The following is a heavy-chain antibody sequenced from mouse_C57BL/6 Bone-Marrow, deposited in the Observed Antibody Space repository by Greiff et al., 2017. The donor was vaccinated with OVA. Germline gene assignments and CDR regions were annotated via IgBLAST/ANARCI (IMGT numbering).Heavy chain of an antibody. CDR1: GFTFSSYA. CDR3: ARDWGF. V-gene: IGHV5-4*01. Sequence: EVQLVESGGGLVKPGGSLKLSCAASGFTFSSYAMSWVRQTPEKRLEWVATISDGGSYTYYPDNVKGRFTISRDNAKNNLYLQMSHLKSEDTAMYYCARDWGFWGQGTTLTVSS. CDR2: ISDGGSYT. J-gene: IGHJ2*01.